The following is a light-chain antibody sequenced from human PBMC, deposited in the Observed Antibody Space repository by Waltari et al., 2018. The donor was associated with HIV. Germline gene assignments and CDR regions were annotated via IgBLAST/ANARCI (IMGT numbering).Light chain of an antibody. CDR1: SSDVGGYNY. J-gene: IGLJ1*01. CDR3: SSYTSSRSYV. Sequence: QSALTQPASVSGSPGQSIPISCTGTSSDVGGYNYVSWYQQHPGKAPKLMIYAVSNRPSGVSNRFSGSKSGNTASLTISGLQAEDEADYYCSSYTSSRSYVFGTGTRVTV. V-gene: IGLV2-14*03. CDR2: AVS.